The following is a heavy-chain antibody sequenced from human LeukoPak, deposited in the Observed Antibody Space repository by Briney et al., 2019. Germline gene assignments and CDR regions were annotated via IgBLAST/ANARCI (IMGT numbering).Heavy chain of an antibody. CDR3: AKRGAQGGNSGFYYFDY. V-gene: IGHV3-11*01. CDR2: ISSSGST. J-gene: IGHJ4*02. CDR1: GFTFSDYY. D-gene: IGHD4-23*01. Sequence: GGSLRLSCAASGFTFSDYYMSWIRQAPGKGLEWVSYISSSGSTYYADSVKGRFTISRDNTKNTLYLQMNSLRAEDTAVYYCAKRGAQGGNSGFYYFDYWGQGTLVTVSS.